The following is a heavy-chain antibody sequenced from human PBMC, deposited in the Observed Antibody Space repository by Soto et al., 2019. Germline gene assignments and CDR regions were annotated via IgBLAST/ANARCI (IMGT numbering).Heavy chain of an antibody. Sequence: QVQLQESGPGLVKPSETLSLRCTVSGDSISNYYWSWIRQPPGKGLEWIGYISYTGSTNYNPSLKSRVTISVDTSKNQFSLKLSSVTAADTAVYYCARGLSRGKVDYWGQGTLVTVSS. CDR2: ISYTGST. CDR3: ARGLSRGKVDY. CDR1: GDSISNYY. D-gene: IGHD1-1*01. J-gene: IGHJ4*02. V-gene: IGHV4-59*01.